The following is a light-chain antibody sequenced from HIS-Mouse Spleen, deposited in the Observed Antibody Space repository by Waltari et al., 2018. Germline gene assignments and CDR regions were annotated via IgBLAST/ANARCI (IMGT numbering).Light chain of an antibody. CDR2: CVS. J-gene: IGLJ3*02. Sequence: QSALTQPASVSGSPGQSITISCTGTSSDVGGYNYVSWYQQHPGKAPKLMIYCVSNRPSGVSDRVSGSQSGNTASLTISGLQAEDEADYYCSSYTSSSTWVFGGGTKLTVL. CDR1: SSDVGGYNY. CDR3: SSYTSSSTWV. V-gene: IGLV2-14*03.